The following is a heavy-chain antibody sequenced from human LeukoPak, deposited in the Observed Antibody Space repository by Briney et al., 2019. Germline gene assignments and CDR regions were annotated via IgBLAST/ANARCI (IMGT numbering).Heavy chain of an antibody. J-gene: IGHJ4*02. CDR3: AKDLYYYDSSGYIS. V-gene: IGHV3-13*01. CDR1: GFTFSSYD. CDR2: IGTAGDT. D-gene: IGHD3-22*01. Sequence: PGGSLRLSCAASGFTFSSYDMHWVRQATGKGLEWVSAIGTAGDTYYPGSVKGRFTISRENAKNSLYLQMNSLRAEDMALYYCAKDLYYYDSSGYISWGQGTLVTVSS.